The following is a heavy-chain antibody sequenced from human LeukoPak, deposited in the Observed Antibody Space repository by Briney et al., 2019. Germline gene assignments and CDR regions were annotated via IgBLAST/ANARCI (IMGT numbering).Heavy chain of an antibody. CDR1: GFTFDKAW. CDR3: ARDPAYGDYFDY. Sequence: GGSLRLSCAASGFTFDKAWMTWVRQAPGKGLEWVSYISSSGSTTYYADSVKGRFTISRDNAKNSLYLQMNSLRAEDTAVYYCARDPAYGDYFDYWGQGTLVTVSS. CDR2: ISSSGSTT. V-gene: IGHV3-11*04. D-gene: IGHD4-17*01. J-gene: IGHJ4*02.